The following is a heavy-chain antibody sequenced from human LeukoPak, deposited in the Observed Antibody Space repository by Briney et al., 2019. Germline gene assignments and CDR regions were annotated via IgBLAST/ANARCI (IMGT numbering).Heavy chain of an antibody. J-gene: IGHJ4*02. D-gene: IGHD3-10*01. V-gene: IGHV3-23*01. Sequence: PGGCLRLSCAASGFIHRLHAMAWVRQAPAKGREFVSALSVSGTGTHYSDSVKGRFTISRDNSKNTLNLQMNRLRAEDTAVYYCAKGVYQFYGSGSYTLDFWGQGTQVTVSS. CDR2: LSVSGTGT. CDR3: AKGVYQFYGSGSYTLDF. CDR1: GFIHRLHA.